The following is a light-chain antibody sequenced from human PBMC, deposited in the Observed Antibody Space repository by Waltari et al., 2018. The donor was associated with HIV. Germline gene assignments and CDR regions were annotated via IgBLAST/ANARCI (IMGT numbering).Light chain of an antibody. CDR3: QSYDNSVLWV. CDR2: EDN. CDR1: SGSIASNY. Sequence: NFMLTQPHSVSESPGKPVTISSTRSSGSIASNYLQWYQPPPGSAPTTLIYEDNQRPSGVPVRFSGSIDSSSNSASLTISGLKTEDEADYYCQSYDNSVLWVFGGGTKLTVL. V-gene: IGLV6-57*03. J-gene: IGLJ3*02.